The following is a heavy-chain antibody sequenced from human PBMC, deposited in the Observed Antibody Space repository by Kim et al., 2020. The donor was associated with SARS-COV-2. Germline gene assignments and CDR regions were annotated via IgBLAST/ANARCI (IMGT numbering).Heavy chain of an antibody. CDR2: INPDSGAT. CDR3: ASADRVTISGVLTQYYFDY. J-gene: IGHJ4*02. CDR1: GYTFTAYY. V-gene: IGHV1-2*04. Sequence: ASVKVSCKASGYTFTAYYIHWMRQAPGQGLEWMGRINPDSGATNYAQKFHGFVTMTRDTSISTAYMELSRLRSDDTAVYYCASADRVTISGVLTQYYFDYWGQGTLVTVSS. D-gene: IGHD3-3*01.